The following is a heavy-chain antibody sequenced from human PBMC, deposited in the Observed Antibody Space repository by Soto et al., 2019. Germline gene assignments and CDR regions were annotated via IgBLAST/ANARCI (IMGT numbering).Heavy chain of an antibody. D-gene: IGHD3-16*01. CDR2: INPSDGST. CDR3: AVVGGDLWRHPWFEY. CDR1: GYTFTNCY. J-gene: IGHJ5*01. Sequence: ASVKVSCKASGYTFTNCYVNWVRQAPGQGLEWMGMINPSDGSTCYTQRFEGRATWTRNTSTSTAYLELSSLRPEDTAVYYCAVVGGDLWRHPWFEYWGQGNLVTVSS. V-gene: IGHV1-46*01.